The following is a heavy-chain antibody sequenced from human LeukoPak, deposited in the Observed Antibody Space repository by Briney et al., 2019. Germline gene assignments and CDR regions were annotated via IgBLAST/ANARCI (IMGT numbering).Heavy chain of an antibody. Sequence: GGSLRLSCAASGLSFSNYAMYWVRQAPGKGLEWVSAIGGTGGNIFYTDSVKGRFTISRDNAENSLYLQMNSLRAEDMALYYCAKGGGTYSDWYFDLWGRGTLVTVSS. CDR3: AKGGGTYSDWYFDL. D-gene: IGHD1-26*01. V-gene: IGHV3-23*01. J-gene: IGHJ2*01. CDR2: IGGTGGNI. CDR1: GLSFSNYA.